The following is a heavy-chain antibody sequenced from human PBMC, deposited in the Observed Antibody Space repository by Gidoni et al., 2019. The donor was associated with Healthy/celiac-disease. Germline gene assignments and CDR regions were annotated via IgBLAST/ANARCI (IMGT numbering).Heavy chain of an antibody. V-gene: IGHV4-34*01. CDR2: INHSGST. CDR1: GGAFSGYY. CDR3: ARAVYVGYDSWSFDL. J-gene: IGHJ2*01. D-gene: IGHD5-12*01. Sequence: VQLPYCGAGRLQPSETLSLICAVYGGAFSGYYWSGLRQPPGQGLEWIGKINHSGSTNYNPSLKSRVTISVDTSKNQFSLKLSSVTAADTAVYYCARAVYVGYDSWSFDLWGRGTLVTVSS.